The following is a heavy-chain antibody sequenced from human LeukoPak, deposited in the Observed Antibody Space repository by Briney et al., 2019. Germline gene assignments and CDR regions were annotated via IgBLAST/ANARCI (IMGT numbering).Heavy chain of an antibody. Sequence: GGSLRLSCAASGFTFSSYGMHWVRQAPGKGLEWVAVIWYDGSNKYYADSVKGRFTISRDNSKNTLYLQMNSLRAEDTAVYYCARDSGDYVYNDYWGQGTLVTVSS. J-gene: IGHJ4*02. V-gene: IGHV3-33*01. CDR1: GFTFSSYG. CDR2: IWYDGSNK. D-gene: IGHD4-17*01. CDR3: ARDSGDYVYNDY.